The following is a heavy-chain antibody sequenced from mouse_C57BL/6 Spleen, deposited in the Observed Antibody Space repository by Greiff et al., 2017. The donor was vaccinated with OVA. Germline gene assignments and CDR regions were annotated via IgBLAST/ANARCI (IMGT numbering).Heavy chain of an antibody. CDR3: ARGSNYKVLYYYAMDY. V-gene: IGHV1-53*01. CDR1: GYTFTSYW. D-gene: IGHD2-5*01. CDR2: INPSNGGT. J-gene: IGHJ4*01. Sequence: QVQLQQPGTELVKPGASVKLSCKASGYTFTSYWMPWVKQRPGQGLEWIGNINPSNGGTNYNEKFKSKARLTVDKSSSTADMQLSSLTSEDSAVYYCARGSNYKVLYYYAMDYWGQGTSVTVSS.